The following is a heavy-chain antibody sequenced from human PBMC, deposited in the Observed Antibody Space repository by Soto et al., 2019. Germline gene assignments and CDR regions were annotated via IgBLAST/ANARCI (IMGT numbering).Heavy chain of an antibody. J-gene: IGHJ6*02. CDR2: INPSTLVT. Sequence: ASVKVSCKASGYTLTHYYMHWVRQAPGQGPEWVGVINPSTLVTSYAQKFQGRVTMTRNTSISTAYMELSSLRSEDTAVYYCARAFNLADTAISPYYYYGMDVWGQGTTVTVSS. CDR1: GYTLTHYY. V-gene: IGHV1-46*01. CDR3: ARAFNLADTAISPYYYYGMDV. D-gene: IGHD5-18*01.